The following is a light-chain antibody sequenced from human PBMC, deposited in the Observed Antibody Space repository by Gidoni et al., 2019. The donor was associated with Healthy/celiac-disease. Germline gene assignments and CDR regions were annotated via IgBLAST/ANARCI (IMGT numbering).Light chain of an antibody. CDR2: DAS. CDR1: QSVSSY. Sequence: EIVFTQSPATLSLYPGERATLSCRASQSVSSYLAWYQQKPGQAPRLLIYDASNRATGIPARFSGSGSGTDFTLTISSLEPEDFAVYYCQQRSNWALTFGGGTKVEIK. CDR3: QQRSNWALT. J-gene: IGKJ4*01. V-gene: IGKV3-11*01.